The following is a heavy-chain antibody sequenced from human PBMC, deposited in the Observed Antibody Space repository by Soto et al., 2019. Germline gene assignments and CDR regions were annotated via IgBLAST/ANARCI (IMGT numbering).Heavy chain of an antibody. CDR1: GYTFTSYD. J-gene: IGHJ3*02. V-gene: IGHV1-8*01. D-gene: IGHD3-10*01. CDR3: ARGDLSMVRGVIINAFDI. Sequence: QVQLVQSGAEVKKPGASVKVSCKASGYTFTSYDINWVRQATGQGLEWMGWMNPNSGNTGYAQKFQGRVTMNRTTSISTAYMELSSLRSEDTAVYYCARGDLSMVRGVIINAFDIWGQGTMVTVSS. CDR2: MNPNSGNT.